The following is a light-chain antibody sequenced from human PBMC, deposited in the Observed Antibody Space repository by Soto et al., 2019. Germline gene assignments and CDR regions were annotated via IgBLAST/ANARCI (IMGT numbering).Light chain of an antibody. Sequence: QLVLTQSPSASASLGASVKLTCTLRRGHISYAIAWHHQQPEKGPRYLMKVNSDGSHSKGDGIPDRFSGSSSGAERYLTISSRQSEDEADYYCQTWGAGNWVFGGGTKLTVL. CDR2: VNSDGSH. V-gene: IGLV4-69*01. CDR1: RGHISYA. CDR3: QTWGAGNWV. J-gene: IGLJ3*02.